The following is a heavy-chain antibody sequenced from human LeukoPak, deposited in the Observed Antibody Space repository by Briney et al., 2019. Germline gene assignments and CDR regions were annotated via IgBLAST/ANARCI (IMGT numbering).Heavy chain of an antibody. Sequence: SETLSLTCTVSGGSISSYYWSWIRQPPGKGLEWIGYIYYSGSTNYNPSLKSRVTISVDTSKNQFSLKLSSVTAADTAVYYCARVRRYYDSNGYYQYYFDYWGQGTLVTVSS. V-gene: IGHV4-59*01. D-gene: IGHD3-22*01. CDR2: IYYSGST. CDR1: GGSISSYY. J-gene: IGHJ4*02. CDR3: ARVRRYYDSNGYYQYYFDY.